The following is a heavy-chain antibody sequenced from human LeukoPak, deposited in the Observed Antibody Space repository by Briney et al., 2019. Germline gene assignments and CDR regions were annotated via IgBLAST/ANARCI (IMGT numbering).Heavy chain of an antibody. D-gene: IGHD3-10*01. V-gene: IGHV4-61*01. CDR1: GGSVSSGSYY. CDR2: IYYSGST. Sequence: SETLSLTCTVSGGSVSSGSYYWSWIRQPPGKGLEWIGYIYYSGSTNYNPSLKSRVTISVDTSKNQFSLKLSSVTAADTAVYYCARGFAPITMVRGVMRGFDPWGQGTLVTVSS. J-gene: IGHJ5*02. CDR3: ARGFAPITMVRGVMRGFDP.